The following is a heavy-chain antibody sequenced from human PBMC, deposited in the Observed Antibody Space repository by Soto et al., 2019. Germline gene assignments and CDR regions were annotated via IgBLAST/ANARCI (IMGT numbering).Heavy chain of an antibody. D-gene: IGHD3-10*01. CDR3: AGGSGSYLEGPLGFDY. J-gene: IGHJ4*02. Sequence: QVQLVQSGAEVKKPGSSVKVSCKASGGTFSSYAISWVRQAPGQGLEWMGGIIPIFGTANYAQKLQGRVTITADESTSTDYMELSSVRSEDTGVYYCAGGSGSYLEGPLGFDYWGQGTLVTVSS. V-gene: IGHV1-69*12. CDR2: IIPIFGTA. CDR1: GGTFSSYA.